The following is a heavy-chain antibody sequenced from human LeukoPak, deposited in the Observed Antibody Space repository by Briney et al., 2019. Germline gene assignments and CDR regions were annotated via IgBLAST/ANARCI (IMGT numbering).Heavy chain of an antibody. J-gene: IGHJ4*02. CDR2: IYYSGST. CDR3: ARAVYGGIFLGY. V-gene: IGHV4-59*01. Sequence: SETLSLACTVSGGSISSYYWSWIRQPPGKGLEWIGYIYYSGSTNYNPSLKSRVTISVDTSKNQFSLKLSSVTAADTAVYYCARAVYGGIFLGYWGQGTLVTVSS. CDR1: GGSISSYY. D-gene: IGHD4-23*01.